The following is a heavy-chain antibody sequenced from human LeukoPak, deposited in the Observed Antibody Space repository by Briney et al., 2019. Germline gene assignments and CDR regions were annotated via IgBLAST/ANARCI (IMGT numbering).Heavy chain of an antibody. V-gene: IGHV1-46*01. Sequence: ASVKVSCKASGYTFTSYYMHWVRQAPGQGLEWMGIINPSGGSTSYAQKSQGRVTMTRDTSTSTVYMELSSLRSEDTAVYYCASLVITAPFDYWGQGTLVTVSS. D-gene: IGHD3-22*01. CDR3: ASLVITAPFDY. CDR1: GYTFTSYY. J-gene: IGHJ4*02. CDR2: INPSGGST.